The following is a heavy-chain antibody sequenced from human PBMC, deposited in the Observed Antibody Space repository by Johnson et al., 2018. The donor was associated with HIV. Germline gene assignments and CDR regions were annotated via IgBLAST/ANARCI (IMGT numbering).Heavy chain of an antibody. CDR2: LYSGGRT. J-gene: IGHJ3*01. V-gene: IGHV3-NL1*01. CDR3: ARAYYDSTGYYPHAFHV. CDR1: GFTFSSYG. Sequence: VQLVESGGGVVQPGGSLRLSCAASGFTFSSYGMHWVRQAPGKGLEWVSTLYSGGRTYYADSVKGRFTISRDNSENTLYLQMNSLRAEDTAVYYCARAYYDSTGYYPHAFHVWGQGTMVTVSS. D-gene: IGHD3-22*01.